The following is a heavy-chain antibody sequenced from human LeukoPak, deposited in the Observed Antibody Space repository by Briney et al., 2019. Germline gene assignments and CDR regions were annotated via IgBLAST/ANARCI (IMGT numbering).Heavy chain of an antibody. Sequence: SVKVSCKASGGTFSSYAISWVRQAPGQGLEWMGGIIPIFGTANYAQKFQGRVTITADKSTSTAHMELSSLRSEDTAVYYCARDDSSGGGWFDPWGQGTLVTVSS. J-gene: IGHJ5*02. CDR1: GGTFSSYA. V-gene: IGHV1-69*06. CDR2: IIPIFGTA. CDR3: ARDDSSGGGWFDP. D-gene: IGHD6-19*01.